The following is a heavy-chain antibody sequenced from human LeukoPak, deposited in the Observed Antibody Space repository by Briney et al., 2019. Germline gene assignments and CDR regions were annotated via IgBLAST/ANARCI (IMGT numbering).Heavy chain of an antibody. V-gene: IGHV1-69*04. CDR1: GGSFNSYA. D-gene: IGHD3-22*01. CDR3: ALKIGHYNGMDV. Sequence: SVKVSCKASGGSFNSYAISRVRQAPGQGLEWMGRIIPITARTNYAQRLQGRVTITADKSTNTAYMELSSPRSEDTAVYYCALKIGHYNGMDVWGQGTTVTVSS. J-gene: IGHJ6*02. CDR2: IIPITART.